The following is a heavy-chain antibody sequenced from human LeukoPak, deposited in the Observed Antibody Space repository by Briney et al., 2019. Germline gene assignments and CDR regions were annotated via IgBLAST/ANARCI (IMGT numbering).Heavy chain of an antibody. V-gene: IGHV3-9*01. CDR1: GFTFDDYA. CDR3: AKEPVPTITIFGVVPPPRAGMDV. Sequence: PGRSLRLSCAASGFTFDDYAMHWVRQAPGKGLEWVSGISWNSGSIGYADSVKGRFTISRDNAKNSLYLQMNSLRAEDTALYYCAKEPVPTITIFGVVPPPRAGMDVWGQGTPVTVSS. J-gene: IGHJ6*02. CDR2: ISWNSGSI. D-gene: IGHD3-3*01.